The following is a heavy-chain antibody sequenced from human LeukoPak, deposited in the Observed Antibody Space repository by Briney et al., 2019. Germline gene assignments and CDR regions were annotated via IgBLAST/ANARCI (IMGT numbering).Heavy chain of an antibody. D-gene: IGHD1-14*01. CDR1: GGSISSYY. CDR2: IYYSGST. V-gene: IGHV4-59*01. J-gene: IGHJ3*02. Sequence: SETLSLTCTVSGGSISSYYWSWIRQPPGKGLEWIGYIYYSGSTNYNPSLKSRVTISVDTSKSQFSLKLSSVTAADTAVYYCAREGGRTVAFDIWGQGTMVTVSS. CDR3: AREGGRTVAFDI.